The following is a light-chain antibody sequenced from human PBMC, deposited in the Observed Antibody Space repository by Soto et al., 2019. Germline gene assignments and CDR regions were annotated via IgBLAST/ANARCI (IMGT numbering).Light chain of an antibody. V-gene: IGKV3-20*01. J-gene: IGKJ2*03. CDR1: QSVTSNY. Sequence: EIVLTPSPGTLSLSLGERATLSCRASQSVTSNYFAWYQQKPGQAPRLLIYATSNRATGIPDRFSGSGSGTDFTLTISRLEPEDFAVYYCQQYGNSPRYSFGQGTKVEIK. CDR3: QQYGNSPRYS. CDR2: ATS.